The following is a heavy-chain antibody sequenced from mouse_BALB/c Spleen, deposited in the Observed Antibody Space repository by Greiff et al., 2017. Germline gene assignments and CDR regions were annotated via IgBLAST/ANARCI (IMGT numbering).Heavy chain of an antibody. V-gene: IGHV5-6-5*01. Sequence: EVQVVESGGGLVKPGGSLKLSCAASGFTFSSYAMSWVRQTPEKRLEWVASISSGGSTYYPDSVKGRFTISRDNARNILYLQMSSLRSEDTAMYYCASTMITTSEFAYWGQGTLVTVSA. CDR2: ISSGGST. D-gene: IGHD2-4*01. CDR3: ASTMITTSEFAY. J-gene: IGHJ3*01. CDR1: GFTFSSYA.